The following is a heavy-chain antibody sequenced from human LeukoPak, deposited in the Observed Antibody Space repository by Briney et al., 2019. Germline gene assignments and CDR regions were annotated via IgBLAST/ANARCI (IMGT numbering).Heavy chain of an antibody. CDR2: IIPIFGTA. CDR1: GGTFSSYA. D-gene: IGHD6-13*01. CDR3: ARGEGIAAAGRYYYYYGMDV. J-gene: IGHJ6*02. Sequence: SVKVSCKASGGTFSSYAISWVRQAPGQGLEWMGGIIPIFGTANYAQKFQGRVTITADESTSTAYMELSSLRSEDTAVYYCARGEGIAAAGRYYYYYGMDVWGQGTTVTVSS. V-gene: IGHV1-69*01.